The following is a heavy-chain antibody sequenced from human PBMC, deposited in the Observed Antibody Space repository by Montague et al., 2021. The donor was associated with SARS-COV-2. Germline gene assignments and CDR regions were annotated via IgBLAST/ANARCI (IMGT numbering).Heavy chain of an antibody. CDR1: GDSVSSSDHY. CDR3: ARGSGYSGYALAY. D-gene: IGHD5-12*01. CDR2: VYYSGYT. Sequence: SETLSLTCTVSGDSVSSSDHYWGWIRQPPGKGLEWLGIVYYSGYTYYNPSVKGRVTISIDASKNQFSLNLSSVTTADTAVYYCARGSGYSGYALAYWGQGTLVTVSS. J-gene: IGHJ4*02. V-gene: IGHV4-39*07.